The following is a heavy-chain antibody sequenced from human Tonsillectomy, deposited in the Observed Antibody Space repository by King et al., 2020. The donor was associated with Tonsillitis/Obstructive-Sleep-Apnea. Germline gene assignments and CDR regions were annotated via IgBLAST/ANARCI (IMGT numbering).Heavy chain of an antibody. CDR2: ISAYNGNT. D-gene: IGHD1-7*01. CDR3: AREPHPYNWNYHTLSDY. CDR1: GYTFTSYG. Sequence: QLVQSGAEVKKPGASVKVSCKASGYTFTSYGISWVRQAPGQGLEWMGWISAYNGNTNYAQKLQGRVTMTTDTSTSTAYMELRSLRSDDTAVYYCAREPHPYNWNYHTLSDYWGQGTLVTVSS. J-gene: IGHJ4*02. V-gene: IGHV1-18*01.